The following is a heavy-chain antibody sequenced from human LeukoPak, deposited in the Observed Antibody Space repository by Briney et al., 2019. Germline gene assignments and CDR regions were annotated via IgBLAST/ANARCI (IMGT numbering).Heavy chain of an antibody. J-gene: IGHJ3*01. CDR3: ARSSYSSSSSV. V-gene: IGHV3-7*03. CDR2: INSDGSEG. CDR1: GFTFDDYG. Sequence: PGGSLRLSCAASGFTFDDYGMSWSRQAPGKGLEWVASINSDGSEGYYADVVKGRFTISRDNAKNSLYLQINSLRAEDTAVYYCARSSYSSSSSVWGQGTMVTVSS. D-gene: IGHD6-6*01.